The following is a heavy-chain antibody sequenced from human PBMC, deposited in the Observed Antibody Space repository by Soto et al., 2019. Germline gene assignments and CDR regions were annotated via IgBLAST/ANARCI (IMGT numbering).Heavy chain of an antibody. Sequence: QVHLQESGPGLVKPSETLSLTCTVSGGAIGGLYWSWIRQPPGKGLEWIGKVHYIGTTNYNPSFNRRVSVSVDTAKNQFSLTPNSLPAAEPAVNYCTRALPIFAAIPAWGQGNLVTVSS. J-gene: IGHJ5*02. V-gene: IGHV4-59*01. CDR1: GGAIGGLY. D-gene: IGHD3-3*01. CDR2: VHYIGTT. CDR3: TRALPIFAAIPA.